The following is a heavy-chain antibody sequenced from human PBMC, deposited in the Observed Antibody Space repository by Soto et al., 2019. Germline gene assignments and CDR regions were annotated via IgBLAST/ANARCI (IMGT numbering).Heavy chain of an antibody. D-gene: IGHD3-16*01. Sequence: HSETLSLTCAVYGGSFSGYYWSWIRQPPGKGLEWIGEINHSGSTNYNPSLKSRVTISVDTSKNQFSLKLSSVTAADTAVYYCARALFRQRYYFDYWGQGTLVTVSS. J-gene: IGHJ4*02. CDR1: GGSFSGYY. V-gene: IGHV4-34*01. CDR3: ARALFRQRYYFDY. CDR2: INHSGST.